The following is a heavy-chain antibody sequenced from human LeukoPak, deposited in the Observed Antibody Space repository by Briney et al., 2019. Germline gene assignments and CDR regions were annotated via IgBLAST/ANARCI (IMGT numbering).Heavy chain of an antibody. J-gene: IGHJ4*02. V-gene: IGHV3-30*04. CDR2: ISYDGSNK. D-gene: IGHD6-19*01. Sequence: GGSLRLSCAASGFTFSSYAMHWVRQAPGKGLEWVAVISYDGSNKYYADSVKGRFTISRDNSRNTLYLQMNSLRAEDTAVYYCAKDSGWPFDYWGQGTLVTVSS. CDR3: AKDSGWPFDY. CDR1: GFTFSSYA.